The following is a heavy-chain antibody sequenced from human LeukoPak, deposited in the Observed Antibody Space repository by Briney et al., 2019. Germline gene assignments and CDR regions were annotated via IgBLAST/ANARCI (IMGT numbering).Heavy chain of an antibody. CDR1: GGSISSYY. J-gene: IGHJ6*02. CDR2: IYTSGST. V-gene: IGHV4-4*07. Sequence: PSETLSLTCTVSGGSISSYYWSWIRQPAGKGLEWIGRIYTSGSTNYNPSLKSRVTMSVDTSKNQFSLKLSSVTAADTAVYYCARDFDWLSGQSYYYYGMDVWGQGTTVTVSS. D-gene: IGHD3-9*01. CDR3: ARDFDWLSGQSYYYYGMDV.